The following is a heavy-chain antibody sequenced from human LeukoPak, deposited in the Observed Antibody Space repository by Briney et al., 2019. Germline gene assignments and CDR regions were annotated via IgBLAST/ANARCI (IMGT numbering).Heavy chain of an antibody. CDR1: GFTVSSNY. D-gene: IGHD2-15*01. J-gene: IGHJ4*02. CDR3: ARHLMTVGVDY. Sequence: GGSLRLSCAASGFTVSSNYMTWVRQAPGKGLEWVSVIYSGGNTYYVDSVKGRFTISRDNFKNTLNLEMNSLRAEDTAVYYCARHLMTVGVDYWGQGTLVTVSS. V-gene: IGHV3-53*01. CDR2: IYSGGNT.